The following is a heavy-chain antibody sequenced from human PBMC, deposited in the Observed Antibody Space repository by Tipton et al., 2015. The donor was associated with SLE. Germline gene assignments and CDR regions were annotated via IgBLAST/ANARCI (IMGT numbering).Heavy chain of an antibody. CDR2: IGWDGRSS. V-gene: IGHV3-43*01. D-gene: IGHD6-19*01. J-gene: IGHJ4*02. CDR3: AKDYAIGSGWVFFDS. CDR1: GFTFDDYT. Sequence: SLRPSCAASGFTFDDYTMHWVRQVPGKGLEWVSLIGWDGRSSSYGDSVKGRFTISRDNSQNLLYLHMNSPKTEDTGLYYCAKDYAIGSGWVFFDSWGQGTLVTVSS.